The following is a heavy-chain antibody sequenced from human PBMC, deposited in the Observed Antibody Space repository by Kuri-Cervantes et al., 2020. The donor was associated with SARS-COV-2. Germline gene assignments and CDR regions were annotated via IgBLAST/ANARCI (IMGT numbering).Heavy chain of an antibody. J-gene: IGHJ6*02. Sequence: SWIRQPPGKALEWLAHIFSNDEKSYSTSLKSRLTISKDTSKSQVVLTMTNMDPVDTATYYCARIEGYCSSSSCYRGYYYYGMDVWGQGTTVTVSS. CDR2: IFSNDEK. V-gene: IGHV2-26*01. CDR3: ARIEGYCSSSSCYRGYYYYGMDV. D-gene: IGHD2-2*02.